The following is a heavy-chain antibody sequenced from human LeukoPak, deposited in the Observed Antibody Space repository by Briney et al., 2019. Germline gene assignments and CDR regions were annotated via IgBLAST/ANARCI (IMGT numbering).Heavy chain of an antibody. CDR1: GGSFSGYY. V-gene: IGHV4-34*01. D-gene: IGHD5-12*01. Sequence: SVTLSLTCAVYGGSFSGYYWSWIRQPPGKGLEWIGEINHSGSTNYNPSLKSRVTISVDTSKNQFSLKLSSVTAADTAVYYCARYSWLRYDYWGQGTLVTVSS. CDR2: INHSGST. CDR3: ARYSWLRYDY. J-gene: IGHJ4*02.